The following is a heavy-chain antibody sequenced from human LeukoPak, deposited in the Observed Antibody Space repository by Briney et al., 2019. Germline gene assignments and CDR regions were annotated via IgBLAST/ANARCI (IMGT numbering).Heavy chain of an antibody. CDR1: GFTFSSYA. D-gene: IGHD4-23*01. V-gene: IGHV3-23*01. Sequence: GGSLRLSCAASGFTFSSYAMSWVRQAPGKGLEWVSAISGSGGSTYYADSVKGRFTISRDNSKNTLYLQMNSLRAEDTAVYYCARDQDPTTVGAGDYGMDVWGQGTTVTVSS. J-gene: IGHJ6*02. CDR2: ISGSGGST. CDR3: ARDQDPTTVGAGDYGMDV.